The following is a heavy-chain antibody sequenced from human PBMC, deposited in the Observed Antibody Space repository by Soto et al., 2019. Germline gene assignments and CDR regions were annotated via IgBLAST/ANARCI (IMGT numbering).Heavy chain of an antibody. CDR1: GGSFSGYY. V-gene: IGHV4-34*01. CDR2: INHSGST. CDR3: ARKWLRLNYFDY. J-gene: IGHJ4*02. D-gene: IGHD5-12*01. Sequence: QVQLQQWGAGLLKPSETLSLTCAVYGGSFSGYYWSWIRQPPGKGLEWIGEINHSGSTNYNPSLKRRVTISVDTSKNQFSLKLSSVTAADTAVYYCARKWLRLNYFDYWGQGTLVTVSS.